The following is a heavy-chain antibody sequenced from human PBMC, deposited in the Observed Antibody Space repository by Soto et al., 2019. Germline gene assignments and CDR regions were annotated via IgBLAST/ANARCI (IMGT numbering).Heavy chain of an antibody. V-gene: IGHV4-34*01. D-gene: IGHD1-20*01. Sequence: QVQLQQWGAGLLKPSETLSLTCAVYGGSFSGYYWSWIRQPPGKGLVWIGEINHSGSTNYNPSLKSRVSISVDTSKNQFSLKLSCVTAADTAVYYCARDRRITGPNYYYYYGMDVWGQGTTVTVSS. J-gene: IGHJ6*02. CDR2: INHSGST. CDR3: ARDRRITGPNYYYYYGMDV. CDR1: GGSFSGYY.